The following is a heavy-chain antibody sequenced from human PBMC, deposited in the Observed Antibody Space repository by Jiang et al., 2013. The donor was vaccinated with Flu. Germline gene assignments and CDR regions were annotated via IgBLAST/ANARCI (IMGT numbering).Heavy chain of an antibody. J-gene: IGHJ5*02. CDR2: MNPSSGNT. V-gene: IGHV1-8*01. Sequence: NWVRQAAGQGLEWMGWMNPSSGNTGYAQRFQGRVTMTTNISISTAYMELSSLRSEDTAVYYCVRDRFCCSTSATRLYNWFDPWGQGTRVTVSS. D-gene: IGHD2-2*01. CDR3: VRDRFCCSTSATRLYNWFDP.